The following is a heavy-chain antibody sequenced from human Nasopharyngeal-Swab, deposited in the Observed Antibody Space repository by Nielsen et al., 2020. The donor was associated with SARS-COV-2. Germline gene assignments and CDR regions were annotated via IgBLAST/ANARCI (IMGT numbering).Heavy chain of an antibody. CDR2: ICFSGSN. Sequence: SETLSLTCTVSGGSINSSYWRWIRQPPGKGLEWIGDICFSGSNNYTPSLTSRVTISIDTSKNQFSLNLSSVTAADTAVYYCARQGKGSYYVMDVWGQGTTVTVSS. J-gene: IGHJ6*02. V-gene: IGHV4-59*08. CDR3: ARQGKGSYYVMDV. CDR1: GGSINSSY.